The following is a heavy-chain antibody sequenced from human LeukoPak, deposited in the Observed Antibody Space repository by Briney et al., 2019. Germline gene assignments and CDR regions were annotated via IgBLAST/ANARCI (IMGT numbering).Heavy chain of an antibody. D-gene: IGHD2-15*01. V-gene: IGHV3-15*01. CDR2: IKSKTDGGKT. CDR3: TTDRCSSGNCYYYYYYYMDV. Sequence: PGGSLRLSCAASGFTFSVAWMSWVRQAPGKGLEWVGHIKSKTDGGKTDYAAPVKGRFTISRDDSQNTLYLQMNSLETEDTGVYYCTTDRCSSGNCYYYYYYYMDVWGKGTTVTVSS. CDR1: GFTFSVAW. J-gene: IGHJ6*03.